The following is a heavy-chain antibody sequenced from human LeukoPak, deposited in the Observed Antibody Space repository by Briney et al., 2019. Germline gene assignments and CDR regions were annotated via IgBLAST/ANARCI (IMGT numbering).Heavy chain of an antibody. CDR2: IYSGGST. CDR1: GLTVSSNY. J-gene: IGHJ4*02. V-gene: IGHV3-66*01. D-gene: IGHD3-10*02. Sequence: PGGSLRLSCAASGLTVSSNYMNWVRQAPGKGLEWVSVIYSGGSTYYADSVKGRFTISRDNSKNTLYLQMNSLRAEDTAVYYCARGTMFPYYLDYWGQGTLVTVSS. CDR3: ARGTMFPYYLDY.